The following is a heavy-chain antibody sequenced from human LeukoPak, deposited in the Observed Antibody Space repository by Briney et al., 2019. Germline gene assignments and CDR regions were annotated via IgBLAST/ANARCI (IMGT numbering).Heavy chain of an antibody. CDR2: IYYSGST. Sequence: GSLRLSCAASGFTFSSYWMSWVRQAPGKGLEWIGYIYYSGSTNYNPSLKSRVTISIDTSKNQFSLKPSSVTAADTAVYYCARITGVAVPAARFDPWGQGTLVTVSS. CDR1: GFTFSSYW. D-gene: IGHD2-2*01. CDR3: ARITGVAVPAARFDP. V-gene: IGHV4-59*01. J-gene: IGHJ5*02.